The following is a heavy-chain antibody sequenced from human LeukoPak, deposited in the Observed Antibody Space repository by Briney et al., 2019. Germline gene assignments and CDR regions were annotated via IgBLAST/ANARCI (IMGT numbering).Heavy chain of an antibody. Sequence: GGSLRLSCAASGFTFSSYVMHWVRQAPGKGLEWVSYISSSGSTIYYADSVKGRFTISRDNAKNSLYLQMNSLRAEDTAVYYCARSTVTTFFDYWGQGTLVTVSS. CDR2: ISSSGSTI. CDR3: ARSTVTTFFDY. J-gene: IGHJ4*02. V-gene: IGHV3-48*03. D-gene: IGHD4-17*01. CDR1: GFTFSSYV.